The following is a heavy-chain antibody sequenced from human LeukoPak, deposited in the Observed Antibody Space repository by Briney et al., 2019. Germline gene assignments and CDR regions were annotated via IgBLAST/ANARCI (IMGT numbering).Heavy chain of an antibody. CDR1: GGSISSSGYY. Sequence: SQTLSLTCTVSGGSISSSGYYWSWIRQHPGKGLEWIGYIYYSGSTYYNPSLESRLTISVDTSKNQFSLTLNSVTAADTAVYYCATEPFTYERRTYSYYGLDVWGQGTTVTVSS. J-gene: IGHJ6*02. CDR3: ATEPFTYERRTYSYYGLDV. CDR2: IYYSGST. D-gene: IGHD3-22*01. V-gene: IGHV4-31*03.